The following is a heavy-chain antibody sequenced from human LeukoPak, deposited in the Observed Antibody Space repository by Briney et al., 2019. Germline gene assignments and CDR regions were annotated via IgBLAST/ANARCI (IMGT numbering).Heavy chain of an antibody. CDR1: GFTFSSYG. V-gene: IGHV3-30*02. CDR3: AKERVGALIDY. J-gene: IGHJ4*02. CDR2: IWYDGSNK. Sequence: GGSLRLSCAASGFTFSSYGMHWVRQAPGKGLEWVAVIWYDGSNKYYADSVKGRFTISRDNSKNTLYLQMNSLRAEDTAVYYCAKERVGALIDYWGQGTLVTVSS. D-gene: IGHD1-26*01.